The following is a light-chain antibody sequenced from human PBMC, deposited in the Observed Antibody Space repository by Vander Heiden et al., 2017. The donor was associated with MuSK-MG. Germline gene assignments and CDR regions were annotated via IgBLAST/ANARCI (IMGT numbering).Light chain of an antibody. CDR1: QSVSSSF. Sequence: ETVLTQSPGTLSLSPGERATLSCRASQSVSSSFLAWYQQKPGRAPRLLIYAASIRATGIPDRFSGSGSGTDFTLTISRLEPEDFAVYYCQQYSSSLWTFGQGTKVEIK. CDR2: AAS. CDR3: QQYSSSLWT. V-gene: IGKV3-20*01. J-gene: IGKJ1*01.